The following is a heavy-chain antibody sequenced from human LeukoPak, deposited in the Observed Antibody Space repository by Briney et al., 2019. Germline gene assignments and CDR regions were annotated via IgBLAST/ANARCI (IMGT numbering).Heavy chain of an antibody. Sequence: ASVKVSCEASGGTFSSYAISWMRQAPGQGLEWMGGIIPIFGTANYAQKFQGRVTISRDTSASTAYMELSSLKSEDTAVYYCARGSTSDWPLDYWGQETLVTISS. D-gene: IGHD6-19*01. J-gene: IGHJ4*02. CDR2: IIPIFGTA. V-gene: IGHV1-69*05. CDR3: ARGSTSDWPLDY. CDR1: GGTFSSYA.